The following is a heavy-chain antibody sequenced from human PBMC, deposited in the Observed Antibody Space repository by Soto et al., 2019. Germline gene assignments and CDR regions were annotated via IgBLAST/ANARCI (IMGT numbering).Heavy chain of an antibody. Sequence: SLALTCTVSGASISGFYWSWIRKSAGKGLEWIGRIFATGTTDYNPSLKSRVMMSVDTSKKQFSLKLRSVTAADTAVYYCVRDGTKTLRDWFDPWGQGISVTVSS. CDR1: GASISGFY. CDR2: IFATGTT. D-gene: IGHD1-1*01. J-gene: IGHJ5*02. CDR3: VRDGTKTLRDWFDP. V-gene: IGHV4-4*07.